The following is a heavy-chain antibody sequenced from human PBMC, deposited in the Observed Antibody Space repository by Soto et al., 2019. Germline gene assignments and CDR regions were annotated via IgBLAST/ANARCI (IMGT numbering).Heavy chain of an antibody. CDR1: GFSFSTYT. Sequence: PGGSLRLSCAASGFSFSTYTMSWVRRAPGKGLEWVSAISGSGGSPSYADSVQGRFTISRDNPKKTLYLQMNSLRAEDTAVYYCAKARCTTSNCSVTDYWGQGTLVTVSS. CDR2: ISGSGGSP. D-gene: IGHD2-8*01. CDR3: AKARCTTSNCSVTDY. J-gene: IGHJ4*02. V-gene: IGHV3-23*01.